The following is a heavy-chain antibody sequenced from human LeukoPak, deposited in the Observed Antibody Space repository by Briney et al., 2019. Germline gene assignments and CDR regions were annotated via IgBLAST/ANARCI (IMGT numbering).Heavy chain of an antibody. Sequence: GGSLRLSCAASGFTFSSYSMNWVRQAPGKGLEWVSSISSSSSYIYYADSVKGRFTISRDNAKNSLYLQMNSLRAEDTAVYYCAKSLVAVAGVIDYWGQGTLVTVSS. D-gene: IGHD6-19*01. V-gene: IGHV3-21*01. CDR3: AKSLVAVAGVIDY. J-gene: IGHJ4*02. CDR1: GFTFSSYS. CDR2: ISSSSSYI.